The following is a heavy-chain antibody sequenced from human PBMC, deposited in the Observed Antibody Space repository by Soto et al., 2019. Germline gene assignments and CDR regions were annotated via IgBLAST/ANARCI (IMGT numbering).Heavy chain of an antibody. CDR1: GGSFSGYY. CDR3: ARGRAGGYYDFWSGQRPQYYYYGMDL. J-gene: IGHJ6*02. Sequence: SETLSLTCAVYGGSFSGYYWSWIRQPPGKGLEWIGEINHSGSTNYNPSLKSRVTISVDTSKNQFSLKLSSVTAADTAVYYCARGRAGGYYDFWSGQRPQYYYYGMDLWGQGTTVTLSS. V-gene: IGHV4-34*01. CDR2: INHSGST. D-gene: IGHD3-3*01.